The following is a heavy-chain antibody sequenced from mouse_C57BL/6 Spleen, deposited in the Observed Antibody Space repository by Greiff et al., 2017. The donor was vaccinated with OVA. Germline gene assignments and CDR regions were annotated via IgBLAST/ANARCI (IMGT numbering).Heavy chain of an antibody. CDR3: AGWGLQWGSCDAMDY. J-gene: IGHJ4*01. CDR2: IYPRSGNT. V-gene: IGHV1-81*01. D-gene: IGHD2-2*01. Sequence: VQLQQSGAELARPGASVKLSCTASGYTFTSYGISWVKQRPGQGLEWIGEIYPRSGNTYYNDKFKGKATLTADNSSSTAYMQLRSLTSEDSAVLICAGWGLQWGSCDAMDYWGQGTTLTVSS. CDR1: GYTFTSYG.